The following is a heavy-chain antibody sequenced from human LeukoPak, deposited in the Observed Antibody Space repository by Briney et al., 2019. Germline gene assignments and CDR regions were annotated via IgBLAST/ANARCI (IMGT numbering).Heavy chain of an antibody. V-gene: IGHV3-23*01. CDR2: ISDSGGTT. CDR1: GFTFSSYA. D-gene: IGHD2-2*01. CDR3: AKSSDGSTSFDQ. J-gene: IGHJ4*02. Sequence: GGSLRLSCAASGFTFSSYAMSWVRQAPGKGLEWVSGISDSGGTTYYVDSVKGRFTISRDNSKNPLYLQINSLRAEDMALYYCAKSSDGSTSFDQWGQGTLVTVSS.